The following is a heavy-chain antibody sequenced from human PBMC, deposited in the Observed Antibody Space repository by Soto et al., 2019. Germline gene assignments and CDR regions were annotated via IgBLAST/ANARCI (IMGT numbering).Heavy chain of an antibody. CDR2: IMPMFGLT. CDR3: SGEGVTSSMSLPWMGYRYYGLYV. J-gene: IGHJ6*02. V-gene: IGHV1-69*12. D-gene: IGHD2-2*01. CDR1: GGTFNSHT. Sequence: QVQLVQSGAEVKKPGSSVKVSCRAPGGTFNSHTISWVRQAPGQGLEWMGGIMPMFGLTNYARKFQARPTTTANESTTTASMEVSGLTSRDTAVYYCSGEGVTSSMSLPWMGYRYYGLYVWGQGTTVIVSS.